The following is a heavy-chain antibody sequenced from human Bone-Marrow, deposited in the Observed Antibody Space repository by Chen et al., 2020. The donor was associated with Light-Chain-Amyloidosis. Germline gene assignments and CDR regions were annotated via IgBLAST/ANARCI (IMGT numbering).Heavy chain of an antibody. V-gene: IGHV3-74*01. CDR3: ARVPIVTPGTGIDY. D-gene: IGHD4-4*01. Sequence: DVQLVESGGGLVQPGGSLRLSCAASGFTFSDYWMHWVRQAPGKGLVWVSRIKGDGSDISYADSVKGRFTISRDNAKNTLYLQVNSLRAEDTATYYCARVPIVTPGTGIDYWGQGALVTVSS. J-gene: IGHJ4*02. CDR2: IKGDGSDI. CDR1: GFTFSDYW.